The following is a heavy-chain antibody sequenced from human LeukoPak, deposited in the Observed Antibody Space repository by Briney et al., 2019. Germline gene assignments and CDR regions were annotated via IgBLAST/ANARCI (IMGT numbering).Heavy chain of an antibody. V-gene: IGHV1-18*01. CDR2: ISAYNGNT. Sequence: GASVKVSCKASGYTFTSYGICGGRQAPGQGREWMGWISAYNGNTNYAQKLQGRVTMTTDTSTSTAYMELRSMRCDDTAVYYCARIEMVFFDYWGQGTLVTVSS. D-gene: IGHD5-24*01. J-gene: IGHJ4*02. CDR3: ARIEMVFFDY. CDR1: GYTFTSYG.